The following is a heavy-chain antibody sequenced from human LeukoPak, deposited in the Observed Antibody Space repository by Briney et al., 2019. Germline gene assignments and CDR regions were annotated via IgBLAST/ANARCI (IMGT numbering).Heavy chain of an antibody. CDR1: GFTFSSYS. CDR2: IYADGNT. CDR3: ARDSYGDANFDT. Sequence: GGSLRLSCAASGFTFSSYSMNWVRQAPGRGLEWVSFIYADGNTYYADSVKGRFTISRDISKNAVFLQMNSLRAEDTAVYYCARDSYGDANFDTWGQGTLVTVSS. D-gene: IGHD4-17*01. V-gene: IGHV3-53*01. J-gene: IGHJ4*02.